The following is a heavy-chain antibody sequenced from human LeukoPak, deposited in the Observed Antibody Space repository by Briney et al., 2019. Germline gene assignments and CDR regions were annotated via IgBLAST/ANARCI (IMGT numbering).Heavy chain of an antibody. CDR2: IWYDGSNK. D-gene: IGHD3-10*02. CDR3: AREDDYYVGEEQDYYYYYGMDV. Sequence: PGGSLRLSCAASGFTFSSYGMHCVRQAPGKGLEWVAVIWYDGSNKYYADSVKGRFTISRDNSKNTLYLQMNSLRAEDTAVYYCAREDDYYVGEEQDYYYYYGMDVWGQGTTVTVSS. J-gene: IGHJ6*02. V-gene: IGHV3-33*01. CDR1: GFTFSSYG.